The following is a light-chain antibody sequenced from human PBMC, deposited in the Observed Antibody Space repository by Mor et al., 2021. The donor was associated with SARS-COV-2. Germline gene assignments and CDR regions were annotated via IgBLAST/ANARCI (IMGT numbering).Light chain of an antibody. V-gene: IGLV2-23*02. CDR2: EVS. Sequence: ITISCTGTSSDVGSYNLVSRYQQHPGKAPKVMIYEVSKRPSGVSNRFSGSKSGNTASLTISGLQAEDEADYYCCSYAGDSTWVFGGGT. CDR1: SSDVGSYNL. J-gene: IGLJ3*02. CDR3: CSYAGDSTWV.